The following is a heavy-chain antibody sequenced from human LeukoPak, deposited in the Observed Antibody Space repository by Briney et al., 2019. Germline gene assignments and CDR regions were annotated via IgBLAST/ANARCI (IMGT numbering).Heavy chain of an antibody. V-gene: IGHV3-74*01. Sequence: GGSLRLSCAASGFTFSSHWMHWVRQGPGKGLVWVSRINSDGSSTSYADSVRGRFTISRDNAKSTLYLQMNSLRAEDTAAYYCATTGGTGIQRYYYYMDVWGKGTTVTVSS. CDR2: INSDGSST. CDR1: GFTFSSHW. D-gene: IGHD5-18*01. J-gene: IGHJ6*03. CDR3: ATTGGTGIQRYYYYMDV.